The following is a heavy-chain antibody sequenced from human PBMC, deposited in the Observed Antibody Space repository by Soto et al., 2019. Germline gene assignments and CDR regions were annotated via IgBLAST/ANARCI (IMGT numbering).Heavy chain of an antibody. CDR1: GFAVSSNY. CDR2: IYSGGST. V-gene: IGHV3-53*01. CDR3: ASGNHLRGMDV. Sequence: GGSLRLSCAASGFAVSSNYMSWVRQAPGKGLEWVSVIYSGGSTYYADSVKGRFTISRDNSKNTLYLQMNSLRAEDTAVYYCASGNHLRGMDVWGQGTTVTVSS. D-gene: IGHD1-1*01. J-gene: IGHJ6*02.